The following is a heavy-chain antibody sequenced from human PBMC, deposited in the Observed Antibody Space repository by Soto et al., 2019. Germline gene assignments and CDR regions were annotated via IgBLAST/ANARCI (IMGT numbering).Heavy chain of an antibody. V-gene: IGHV3-23*01. Sequence: EVQLLESGGGLVQPGGSLRLSCAASGFTFSSYSMSWVRQAPGKGLEWVSGFRSGGDDDTTYYADSVRGRFTISRDNSKNTLFLQMNSLRAEDTAIYYCAKKVNSGSGSQLFDYWGQGTLVTVSS. CDR1: GFTFSSYS. J-gene: IGHJ4*02. CDR3: AKKVNSGSGSQLFDY. D-gene: IGHD3-10*01. CDR2: FRSGGDDDTT.